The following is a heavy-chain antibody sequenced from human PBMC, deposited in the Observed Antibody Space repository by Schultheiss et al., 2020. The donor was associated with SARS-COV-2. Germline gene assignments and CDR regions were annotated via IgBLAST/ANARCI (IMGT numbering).Heavy chain of an antibody. V-gene: IGHV4-39*01. J-gene: IGHJ4*02. CDR2: ISYSGST. D-gene: IGHD2-2*01. CDR1: GGSISNNGPF. CDR3: ARRGDRCSSTSCFMGYFDY. Sequence: SETLSLTCTVSGGSISNNGPFWGWIRQPPGKGLEWIGSISYSGSTYYSPSLTSRVSIAADTSKNQFSLKLSSVTAADTAVYYCARRGDRCSSTSCFMGYFDYWGQGTLVTVSS.